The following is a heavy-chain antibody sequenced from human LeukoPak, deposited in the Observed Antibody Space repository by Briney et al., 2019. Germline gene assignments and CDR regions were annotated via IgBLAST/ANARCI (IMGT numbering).Heavy chain of an antibody. J-gene: IGHJ4*02. CDR2: IYYSGST. Sequence: SETLSLTCTVSGGSISSYYWSWIRQPPGKGLEWIGYIYYSGSTNYNPSLKSRVTISVDTSKNQFSLKLSSVTAADTAVYYCAREGIAARSIDYWGQGTLVTVSS. V-gene: IGHV4-59*01. CDR1: GGSISSYY. CDR3: AREGIAARSIDY. D-gene: IGHD6-6*01.